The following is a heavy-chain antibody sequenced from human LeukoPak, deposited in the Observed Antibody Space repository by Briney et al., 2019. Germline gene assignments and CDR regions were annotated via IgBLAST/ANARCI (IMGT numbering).Heavy chain of an antibody. CDR3: AKLSGYSYGYVSDY. V-gene: IGHV3-23*01. CDR2: ICGSGGST. Sequence: GGSLRLSCAASGFSFSSYAMIWVRQAPGEGLEWVSDICGSGGSTYYADSVKGRFTISRDNSKDTLYLQMNSLRAEDTAVYYSAKLSGYSYGYVSDYWGQGTLVTVSS. CDR1: GFSFSSYA. J-gene: IGHJ4*02. D-gene: IGHD5-18*01.